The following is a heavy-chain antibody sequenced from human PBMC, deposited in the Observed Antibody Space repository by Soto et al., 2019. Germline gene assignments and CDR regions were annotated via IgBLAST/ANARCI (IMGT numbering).Heavy chain of an antibody. D-gene: IGHD5-18*01. CDR3: AREGIQLWSSGFDI. J-gene: IGHJ3*02. V-gene: IGHV3-30*04. CDR2: ISYDGSTK. CDR1: GFTFSSGA. Sequence: PGGSLRLSCAASGFTFSSGAMHWVRQAPGKGLEWVAVISYDGSTKYYTDSVKGRFTISRDNSKNTLYLQMTSLKFEDAAVYYCAREGIQLWSSGFDIWGQGTMVTVSS.